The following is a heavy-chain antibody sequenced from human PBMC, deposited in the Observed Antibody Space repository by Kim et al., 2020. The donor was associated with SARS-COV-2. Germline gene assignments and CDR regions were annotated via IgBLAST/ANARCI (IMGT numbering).Heavy chain of an antibody. D-gene: IGHD5-12*01. Sequence: ASVKVSCKASGYTFISDYLHWVRQAPGQGLEWMGMISPSDGNTASAQKFQGRFTMTTDTSTSTVYMELSSLTSEDTAVYYCTRGWLRLKFDYWGRGTLVTVS. CDR3: TRGWLRLKFDY. CDR1: GYTFISDY. J-gene: IGHJ4*02. V-gene: IGHV1-46*01. CDR2: ISPSDGNT.